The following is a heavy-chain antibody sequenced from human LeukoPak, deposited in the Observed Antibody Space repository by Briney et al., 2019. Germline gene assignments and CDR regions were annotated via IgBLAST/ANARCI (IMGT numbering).Heavy chain of an antibody. J-gene: IGHJ6*04. CDR1: GFIFSSHG. V-gene: IGHV3-21*01. D-gene: IGHD6-25*01. CDR2: IIPSGGIT. Sequence: GGSLRLSCAASGFIFSSHGMNWVRQAPGKGLEWVSGIIPSGGITYYADSVKGRFTISRDNAKNSLFLQMNSLRGEDTAVYYCVRDGTPIYSSGWVCMDVWGRGTTVTITS. CDR3: VRDGTPIYSSGWVCMDV.